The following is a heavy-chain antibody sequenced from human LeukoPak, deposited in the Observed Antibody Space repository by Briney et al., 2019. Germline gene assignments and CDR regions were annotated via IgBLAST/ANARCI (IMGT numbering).Heavy chain of an antibody. CDR3: ARDREVVPAAFDY. V-gene: IGHV1-69*04. CDR1: GGTFSSYA. CDR2: IIPILGIA. J-gene: IGHJ4*02. Sequence: SVTVSCKASGGTFSSYANSWVRQAPGQGLEWMGRIIPILGIANYAQKFQGRVTITADKSTSTAYMELSSLRSEDTAVYYCARDREVVPAAFDYWGQGTLVTVSS. D-gene: IGHD2-2*01.